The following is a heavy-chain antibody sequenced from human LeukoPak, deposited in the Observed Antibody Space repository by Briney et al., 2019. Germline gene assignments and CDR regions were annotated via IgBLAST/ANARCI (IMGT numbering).Heavy chain of an antibody. Sequence: SETLSLTCAVSGGSISTYYWSWIRQPPRKGLEWIGYIYYSGSTNYNPSLKSRVTISVDTSKNQFSLKLSSVTAADTAVYYCARWPSLSWYHAFDIWGQGTMVTVSS. CDR2: IYYSGST. CDR1: GGSISTYY. CDR3: ARWPSLSWYHAFDI. D-gene: IGHD6-13*01. V-gene: IGHV4-59*01. J-gene: IGHJ3*02.